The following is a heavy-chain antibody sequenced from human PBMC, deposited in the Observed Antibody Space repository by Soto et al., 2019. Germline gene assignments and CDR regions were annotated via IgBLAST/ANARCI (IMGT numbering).Heavy chain of an antibody. V-gene: IGHV5-51*01. CDR1: GYNFATHW. D-gene: IGHD5-12*01. Sequence: PGESLKISCQSSGYNFATHWIGWVRHKAGKGLEWMGIIFPGDAETRYSPSFQGHITISADKSISIAYLRWSSLKASDTGMYYCATPGGFGMDVWGQGTTVTVSS. CDR3: ATPGGFGMDV. J-gene: IGHJ6*02. CDR2: IFPGDAET.